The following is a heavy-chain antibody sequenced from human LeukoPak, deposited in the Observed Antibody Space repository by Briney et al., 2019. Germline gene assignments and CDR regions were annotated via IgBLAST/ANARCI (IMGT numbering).Heavy chain of an antibody. CDR1: GGSFSGYY. CDR2: INDSGAT. CDR3: ARGEGYYGDYSGY. V-gene: IGHV4-34*01. Sequence: SETLSLTCGVYGGSFSGYYWTWIRQAPGKGLEWIGEINDSGATNYNPSLKSRVTISVDTSKNQFSLKLSSLTAADTAVYYCARGEGYYGDYSGYWGQGTLVTVSS. J-gene: IGHJ4*02. D-gene: IGHD4-17*01.